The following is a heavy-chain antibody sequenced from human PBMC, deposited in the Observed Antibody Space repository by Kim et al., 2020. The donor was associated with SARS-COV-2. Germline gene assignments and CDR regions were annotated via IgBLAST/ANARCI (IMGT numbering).Heavy chain of an antibody. CDR1: GGSFSGYY. Sequence: SETLSLTCAVHGGSFSGYYWSWIRQPPGKGLEWIGEINHSGSTNYNPSLKSRVTISVDTSKNQFSLKLSSVTAADTAVYYCASNDFWSGPGGYWGQGTLV. CDR2: INHSGST. J-gene: IGHJ4*02. V-gene: IGHV4-34*01. D-gene: IGHD3-3*01. CDR3: ASNDFWSGPGGY.